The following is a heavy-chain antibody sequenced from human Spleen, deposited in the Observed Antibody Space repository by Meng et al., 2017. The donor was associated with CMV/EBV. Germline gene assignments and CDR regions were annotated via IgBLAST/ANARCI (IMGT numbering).Heavy chain of an antibody. D-gene: IGHD3-3*01. J-gene: IGHJ6*02. CDR3: ARDNADFWGTHNLGGYAMDV. CDR2: IDSVGTTI. Sequence: GESLKISCAGSGFTFSSYEMNWVRQAPGKGLEWVSYIDSVGTTIYYADSVRGRFIISRDNPKNTVYLQMSSLRVDDTAVYYCARDNADFWGTHNLGGYAMDVWGQGTTVTVSS. CDR1: GFTFSSYE. V-gene: IGHV3-48*03.